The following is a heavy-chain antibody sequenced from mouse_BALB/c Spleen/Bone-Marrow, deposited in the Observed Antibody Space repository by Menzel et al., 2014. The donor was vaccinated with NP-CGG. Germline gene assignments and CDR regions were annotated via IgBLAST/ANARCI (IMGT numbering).Heavy chain of an antibody. V-gene: IGHV1S34*01. CDR3: ARKKYGIPYAMDY. J-gene: IGHJ4*01. Sequence: LVKTGASVKISCKASGYSFTGYYMHWVKQSHGKGLEWMGYISCYNGATSYNQKFKGKATFTVDTSSSTAYMQFNSLTSEDSAVYYCARKKYGIPYAMDYWGQGTSVTVSS. D-gene: IGHD2-10*02. CDR2: ISCYNGAT. CDR1: GYSFTGYY.